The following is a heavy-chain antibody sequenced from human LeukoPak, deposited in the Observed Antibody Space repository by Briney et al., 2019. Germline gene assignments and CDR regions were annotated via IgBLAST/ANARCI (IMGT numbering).Heavy chain of an antibody. CDR3: AIIDRPDGFDI. D-gene: IGHD1-26*01. Sequence: ASVKVSCKASGYTFTNYGISWVRQAPGQGLEWMGWISAYNGNTNYAQNFQGRATMTTDTSTSTAYMEVRSLRSDDTAVYYCAIIDRPDGFDIWGQGTMVTVSS. V-gene: IGHV1-18*01. J-gene: IGHJ3*02. CDR2: ISAYNGNT. CDR1: GYTFTNYG.